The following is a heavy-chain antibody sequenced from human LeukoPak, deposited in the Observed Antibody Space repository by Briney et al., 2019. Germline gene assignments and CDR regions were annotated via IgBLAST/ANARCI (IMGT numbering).Heavy chain of an antibody. CDR2: IYYGGST. CDR1: GGSISSYY. Sequence: SETLSLTCTVSGGSISSYYWSWIRQSPGKGLEWIGYIYYGGSTKYNPTLKSRGTISVDTSKNQFSLKLSSVTAADTAVYYCARGAYSSGWYVSDYWGQGTLVTVSS. V-gene: IGHV4-59*01. CDR3: ARGAYSSGWYVSDY. D-gene: IGHD6-19*01. J-gene: IGHJ4*02.